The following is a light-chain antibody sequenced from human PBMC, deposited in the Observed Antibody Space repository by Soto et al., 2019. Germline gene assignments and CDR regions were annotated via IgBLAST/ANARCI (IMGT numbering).Light chain of an antibody. CDR3: SSHAVSESV. J-gene: IGLJ1*01. CDR2: EVN. V-gene: IGLV2-8*01. Sequence: QSVLTQPPSASGSPGQSVTISCTGTSSDVGGYNYVSWYQQHPGKAPKLMIYEVNKRPSGVPDRFSGSKSGNTASLTVSGLQAVYEGDYYCSSHAVSESVFGTGTKVTVL. CDR1: SSDVGGYNY.